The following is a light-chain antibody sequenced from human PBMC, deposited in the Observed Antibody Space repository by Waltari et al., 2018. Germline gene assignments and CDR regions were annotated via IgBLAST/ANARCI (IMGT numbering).Light chain of an antibody. CDR1: SRHIGSYNL. J-gene: IGLJ3*02. Sequence: QSALIQPASVSGSPGQSITLSCTGTSRHIGSYNLFPWYHQCPGKAPKVMIYEVYKRPSGVSNRFSGSKSGNTASLTISGLQAEDETDYYCCSYAGSNSWVFGGGTKVTVL. CDR2: EVY. CDR3: CSYAGSNSWV. V-gene: IGLV2-23*02.